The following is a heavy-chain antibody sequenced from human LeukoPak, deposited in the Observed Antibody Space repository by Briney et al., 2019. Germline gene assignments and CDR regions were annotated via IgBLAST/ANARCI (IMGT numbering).Heavy chain of an antibody. V-gene: IGHV3-21*01. CDR2: ISSSSSYI. Sequence: GGSLRLSCGASGFTFSSYSMNWVRQAPGKGLEWVSSISSSSSYIYYADSVKGRFTISRDNAQNSLYLQMNSLRAEETAVYYCASVDCSGVSCYSGVIGYWGQGTLVTVSS. CDR3: ASVDCSGVSCYSGVIGY. CDR1: GFTFSSYS. J-gene: IGHJ4*02. D-gene: IGHD2-15*01.